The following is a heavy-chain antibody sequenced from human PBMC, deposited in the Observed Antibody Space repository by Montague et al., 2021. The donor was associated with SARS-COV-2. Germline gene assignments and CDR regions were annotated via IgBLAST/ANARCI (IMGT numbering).Heavy chain of an antibody. D-gene: IGHD1-7*01. J-gene: IGHJ6*02. CDR3: ARARITGTTKDYYGMDV. CDR2: IYTSGNT. V-gene: IGHV4-61*02. CDR1: ADSISGGRYY. Sequence: TLSLTCTVPADSISGGRYYWSWIRQPAGKGLEWIGRIYTSGNTNYNPSLKSRVSMLVDTSKNQLSLKLSSVTAADTAIYYCARARITGTTKDYYGMDVWGQGTTVTVS.